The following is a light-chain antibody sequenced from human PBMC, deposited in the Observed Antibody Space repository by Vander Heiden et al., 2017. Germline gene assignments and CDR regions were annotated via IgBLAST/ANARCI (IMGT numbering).Light chain of an antibody. CDR1: SSDVGSYNL. CDR3: CSYAGSSTVV. V-gene: IGLV2-23*02. CDR2: EVR. Sequence: QSALTQPASVSGSPGQSITISCTGTSSDVGSYNLVSWYQQHPGKAPKLMFYEVRKRPAGVSNRFSGSKSGNAASLTISGLQAEDEADYYCCSYAGSSTVVFGGGTKLTVL. J-gene: IGLJ2*01.